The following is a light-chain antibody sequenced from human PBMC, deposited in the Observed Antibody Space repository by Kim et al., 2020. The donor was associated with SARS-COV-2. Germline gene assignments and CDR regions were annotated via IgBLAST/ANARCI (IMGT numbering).Light chain of an antibody. CDR2: QDN. CDR3: QAWDSSTHNYV. CDR1: KLGDKY. V-gene: IGLV3-1*01. J-gene: IGLJ1*01. Sequence: SYKLTQPPSVSVSPGQTASITCSGYKLGDKYVTWYQQKPGQSLVVLIYQDNQRPSGFPERFSGSNSGNTATLTISGTQAMDEADYYCQAWDSSTHNYVFGAGTKVTVL.